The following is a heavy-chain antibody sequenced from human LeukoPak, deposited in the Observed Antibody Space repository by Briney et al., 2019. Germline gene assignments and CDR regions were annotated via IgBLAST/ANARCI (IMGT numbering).Heavy chain of an antibody. CDR3: ARDWDSYGHIFDY. D-gene: IGHD5-18*01. Sequence: SETLSLTCTVSGGSISSGDYYWSWIRQPPGKGLEWIGYIYYSGSTYYNPSLKSRVTISVDTSKNQFSLKLSSVTAAGTAVYYCARDWDSYGHIFDYWGQGTLVTVSS. V-gene: IGHV4-30-4*01. CDR1: GGSISSGDYY. J-gene: IGHJ4*02. CDR2: IYYSGST.